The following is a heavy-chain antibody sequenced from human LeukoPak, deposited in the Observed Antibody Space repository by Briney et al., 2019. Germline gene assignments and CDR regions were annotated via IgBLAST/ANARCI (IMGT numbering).Heavy chain of an antibody. V-gene: IGHV1-18*04. CDR3: ARDGHLVVVPAAGTNYYYYGMDV. Sequence: ASVKVSCKASGYTFTSYGISWVRQAPGQGLEWMAWISAYNGNTNYAQKLQGRVTMTTDTSTSTAYMELRSLRSDDTAVYYCARDGHLVVVPAAGTNYYYYGMDVWGKGTTVTVSS. D-gene: IGHD2-2*01. CDR2: ISAYNGNT. J-gene: IGHJ6*04. CDR1: GYTFTSYG.